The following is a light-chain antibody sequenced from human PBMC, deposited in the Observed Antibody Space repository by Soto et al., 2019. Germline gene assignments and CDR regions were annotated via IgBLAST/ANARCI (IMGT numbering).Light chain of an antibody. J-gene: IGKJ2*01. CDR1: QSISSY. Sequence: DLQMTQSPSSLSASVGDRVTITCRASQSISSYLNWYQQKPGRAPKLLIYAASSLQSGVPSRFSGSGPGADFTLTIRSLQPEDFATYYCQQGYSTPYTFGQGTKLEIK. CDR2: AAS. CDR3: QQGYSTPYT. V-gene: IGKV1-39*01.